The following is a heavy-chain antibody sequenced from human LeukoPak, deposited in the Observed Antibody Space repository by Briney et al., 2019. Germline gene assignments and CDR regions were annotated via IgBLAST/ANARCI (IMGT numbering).Heavy chain of an antibody. J-gene: IGHJ3*02. CDR2: IYYSGIT. CDR3: VRPLRQYSGDYAFDI. Sequence: PSETLSLTCTVSGGYISSYYWSWIRQPPGKGLEWIGYIYYSGITNYNPSLESRVTISIDTSKNQFSLTLSSVTAADTALYYCVRPLRQYSGDYAFDIWGQERMVTVSS. D-gene: IGHD1-26*01. V-gene: IGHV4-59*08. CDR1: GGYISSYY.